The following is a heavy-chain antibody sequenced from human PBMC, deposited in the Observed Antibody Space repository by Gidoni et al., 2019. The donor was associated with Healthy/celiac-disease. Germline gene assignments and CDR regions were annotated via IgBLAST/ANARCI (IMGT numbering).Heavy chain of an antibody. J-gene: IGHJ4*02. D-gene: IGHD3-10*01. V-gene: IGHV3-48*02. Sequence: EVQLVESGGGLVQPGGSLRLSCAASGFTFSSYSMNWVRQAPGKGLEWVSYISSSSSTIYYADSVKGRFTISRDNAKNSLYLQMNSPRDEDTAVYYCAGEAATGEFPVYWGQGTLVTVSS. CDR1: GFTFSSYS. CDR2: ISSSSSTI. CDR3: AGEAATGEFPVY.